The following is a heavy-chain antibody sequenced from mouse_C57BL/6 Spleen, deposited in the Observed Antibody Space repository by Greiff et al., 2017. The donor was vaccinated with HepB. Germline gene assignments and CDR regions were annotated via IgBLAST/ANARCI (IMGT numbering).Heavy chain of an antibody. CDR3: TRAYYSNLWFAY. Sequence: VQLQQSGAELVRPGASVTLSCKASGYTFTDYEMHWVKQTPVHGLEWIGAIDPETGGTAYNQKFKGKAILTADKSSSTAYMELRSLTSEDSAVYYCTRAYYSNLWFAYWGQGTLVTVSA. D-gene: IGHD2-5*01. J-gene: IGHJ3*01. CDR1: GYTFTDYE. CDR2: IDPETGGT. V-gene: IGHV1-15*01.